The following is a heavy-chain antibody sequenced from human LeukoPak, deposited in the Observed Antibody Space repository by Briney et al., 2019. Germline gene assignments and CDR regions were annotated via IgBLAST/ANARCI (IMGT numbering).Heavy chain of an antibody. CDR2: IYYSGST. CDR1: GGSISSSSYY. V-gene: IGHV4-39*07. Sequence: SETLSLTCTVSGGSISSSSYYWGWIRQPPGKGLEWIGSIYYSGSTYYNPSLKSRVTISVDTSKNQFSLKLSSVTAADTAVYYCARGHYYGSGSFSAWFDPWGQGTLVTVSS. CDR3: ARGHYYGSGSFSAWFDP. D-gene: IGHD3-10*01. J-gene: IGHJ5*02.